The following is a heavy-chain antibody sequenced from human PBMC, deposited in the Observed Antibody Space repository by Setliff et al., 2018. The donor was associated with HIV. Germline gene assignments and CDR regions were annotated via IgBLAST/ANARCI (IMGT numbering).Heavy chain of an antibody. J-gene: IGHJ3*02. V-gene: IGHV4-39*02. CDR2: IYSSGST. CDR1: GGSISNSNYF. CDR3: ARSFSGRYFWSGYYTGPDPKGENAFDI. D-gene: IGHD3-3*01. Sequence: ETLSLTCTVSGGSISNSNYFWGWIRQPPGKGLGWIGRIYSSGSTYYQPSLQGRVSMSIDSSKNHFSLSLRYVTAADTAVYYCARSFSGRYFWSGYYTGPDPKGENAFDIWGQGTMVTVSS.